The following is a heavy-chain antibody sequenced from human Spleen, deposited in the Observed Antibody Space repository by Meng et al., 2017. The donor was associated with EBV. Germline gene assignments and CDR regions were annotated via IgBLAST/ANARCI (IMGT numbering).Heavy chain of an antibody. CDR3: ARDYGDYLFDY. D-gene: IGHD4-17*01. Sequence: QVQLVQSGAEVKKPGASVKVSCKASGYTFTSYGISWVRQAPGQGLEWMGIFNPTGGGTSYAEKFQGRVTMTSDTSTSTVYMELSSLRSEDTAVYFCARDYGDYLFDYWGQGTLVTVSS. CDR2: FNPTGGGT. CDR1: GYTFTSYG. V-gene: IGHV1-46*01. J-gene: IGHJ4*02.